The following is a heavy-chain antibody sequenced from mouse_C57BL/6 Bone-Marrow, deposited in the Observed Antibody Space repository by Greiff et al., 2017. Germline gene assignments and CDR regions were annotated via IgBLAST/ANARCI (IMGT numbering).Heavy chain of an antibody. J-gene: IGHJ2*01. Sequence: EVQLQQSGAELVKPGASVKFSCTASGFNFKDSYMHWVKQRTEQGLEWIGRIDPEDGETKYAPKFQGKATITADTSSTTAYLQLSSLTSEDTAVYYCASYGSRKSLDYLGQGTTLTVSS. D-gene: IGHD1-1*01. CDR1: GFNFKDSY. CDR3: ASYGSRKSLDY. V-gene: IGHV14-2*01. CDR2: IDPEDGET.